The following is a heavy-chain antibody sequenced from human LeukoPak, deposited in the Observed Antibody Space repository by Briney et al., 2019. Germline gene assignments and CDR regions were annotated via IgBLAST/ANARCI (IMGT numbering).Heavy chain of an antibody. Sequence: SETLSLTCTVTGGSISSGDYYWSWIRQPPGKGLEWIGYIYYNGSTYYNPSLKSRVTISVDTSKNQFSLKLSSVTAADTAVYYCARAHLPSSPLDYWGQGTLVTVSS. CDR3: ARAHLPSSPLDY. CDR1: GGSISSGDYY. V-gene: IGHV4-30-4*02. D-gene: IGHD3-10*01. J-gene: IGHJ4*02. CDR2: IYYNGST.